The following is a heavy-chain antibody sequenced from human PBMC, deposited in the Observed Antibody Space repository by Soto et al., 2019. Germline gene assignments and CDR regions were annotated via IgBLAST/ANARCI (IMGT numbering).Heavy chain of an antibody. CDR1: GYTFTNYG. V-gene: IGHV1-18*01. CDR3: ARVPQLVGYFYYFMDV. Sequence: QVQLLQSGAEVKKPGASVKVSCKASGYTFTNYGITWVRQAPGQGLEWMGWISAYNGDTHYTQTLQGRVTMTKDTPTSTAYIELRGLRSDDTAVYYCARVPQLVGYFYYFMDVWGKGTTVTVSS. D-gene: IGHD6-6*01. CDR2: ISAYNGDT. J-gene: IGHJ6*03.